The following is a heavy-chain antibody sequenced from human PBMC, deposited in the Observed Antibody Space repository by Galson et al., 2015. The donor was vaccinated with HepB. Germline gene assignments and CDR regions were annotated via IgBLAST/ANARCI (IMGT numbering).Heavy chain of an antibody. Sequence: SLRLSCAASGFSFSSNWMSWVRQAPGKGLEWVANINQDGSEKYYVDSVKGRFTVSRDNSKNTLYLQMNSLRVDDTAFYYCARELNQQLSQDIDSWGQGTLVTVSS. D-gene: IGHD6-13*01. CDR3: ARELNQQLSQDIDS. CDR1: GFSFSSNW. V-gene: IGHV3-7*01. CDR2: INQDGSEK. J-gene: IGHJ4*02.